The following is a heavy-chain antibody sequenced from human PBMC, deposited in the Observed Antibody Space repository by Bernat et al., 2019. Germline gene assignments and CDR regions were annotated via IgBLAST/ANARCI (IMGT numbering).Heavy chain of an antibody. CDR3: AKDPTITAMVSRRGSLDF. CDR1: EFTFSSYA. D-gene: IGHD5-18*01. V-gene: IGHV3-23*01. J-gene: IGHJ4*02. Sequence: EVQLLENLVQPGGSLRLSCVASEFTFSSYAMSWVRQAPGKGLDWVSGISGSGGSTYYADSVKGRFTIYRDNSKNTLYLQMNSLRADDTAVYYCAKDPTITAMVSRRGSLDFWGQGTLVTVSS. CDR2: ISGSGGST.